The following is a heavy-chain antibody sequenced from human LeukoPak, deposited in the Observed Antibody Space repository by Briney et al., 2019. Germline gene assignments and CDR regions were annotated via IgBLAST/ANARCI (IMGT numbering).Heavy chain of an antibody. J-gene: IGHJ4*02. D-gene: IGHD6-6*01. CDR3: ARGTLTSSSSSDY. CDR2: INGEGSGT. CDR1: GFTFSSYW. V-gene: IGHV3-74*01. Sequence: PGGSLRLSCAASGFTFSSYWMHWVRQAPGKGLVWVSRINGEGSGTSYADSVKGRFTISRDNAKNTQYLQMNSLRAKDTDADYCARGTLTSSSSSDYWGQGTLGTVSS.